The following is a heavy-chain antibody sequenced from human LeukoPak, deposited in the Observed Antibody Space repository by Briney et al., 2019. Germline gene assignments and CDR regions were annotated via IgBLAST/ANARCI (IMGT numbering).Heavy chain of an antibody. J-gene: IGHJ4*02. D-gene: IGHD6-19*01. CDR1: GFTFSSYA. CDR2: IWYDGSNK. CDR3: ARDLRSQAVAGPFDY. Sequence: GGSLRLSCAASGFTFSSYAMHWVRQAPGKGLEWVAVIWYDGSNKYYADSVKGRFTISRDNSKNTLYLQMNSLRAEDTAVYYCARDLRSQAVAGPFDYWGQGTLVTVSS. V-gene: IGHV3-33*08.